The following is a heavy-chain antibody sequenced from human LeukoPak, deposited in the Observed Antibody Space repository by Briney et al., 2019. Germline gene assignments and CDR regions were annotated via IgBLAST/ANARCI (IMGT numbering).Heavy chain of an antibody. J-gene: IGHJ4*02. CDR3: ATYCGRGGGVGY. CDR2: LGNP. Sequence: SGTLALTCAVSGASTTGGYYWTWIRQPPGKGLEWIGYLGNPNYNPSLKSRVTISGDRSKNQFSLKLNSVTTADTAVYFCATYCGRGGGVGYWGQGTLVTVSS. D-gene: IGHD2-21*01. CDR1: GASTTGGYY. V-gene: IGHV4-61*08.